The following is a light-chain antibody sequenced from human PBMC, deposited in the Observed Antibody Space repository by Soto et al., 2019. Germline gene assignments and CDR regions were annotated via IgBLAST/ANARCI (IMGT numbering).Light chain of an antibody. CDR3: ATWDDSVYV. J-gene: IGLJ1*01. Sequence: QSVLTQPPSASGTPGQRATISCSGSTANIGTNTVNWFQHLPGSAPKLLIYTNDQRPSGVPDRFSGSRSGTSASLAISGLQSEDEADYYCATWDDSVYVFGSGTKVTVL. V-gene: IGLV1-44*01. CDR1: TANIGTNT. CDR2: TND.